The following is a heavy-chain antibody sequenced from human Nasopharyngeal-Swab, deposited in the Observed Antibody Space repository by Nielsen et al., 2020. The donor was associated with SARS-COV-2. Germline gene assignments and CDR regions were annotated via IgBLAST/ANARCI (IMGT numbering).Heavy chain of an antibody. CDR2: ISTYNGNK. V-gene: IGHV1-18*01. CDR1: GYTFNNYG. Sequence: ASVKVSCKASGYTFNNYGISWVRQAPGQGLEWMAWISTYNGNKEYAQKFQGRVTMTTDTSTSTAYLELRSLRSEDTAVYYCTTVVILAAISPFDYWGQGTLVTVSS. D-gene: IGHD2-2*01. J-gene: IGHJ4*02. CDR3: TTVVILAAISPFDY.